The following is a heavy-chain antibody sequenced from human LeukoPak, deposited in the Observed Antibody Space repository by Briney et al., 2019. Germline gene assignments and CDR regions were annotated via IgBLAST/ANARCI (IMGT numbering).Heavy chain of an antibody. V-gene: IGHV4-31*03. D-gene: IGHD3-10*01. CDR2: IYYSGST. J-gene: IGHJ6*02. Sequence: SETLSLTCTVSGGSISSGGYYWSWIRQHPGKGLEWIGYIYYSGSTYYNPSLKSRVTMSVDTSKNQFSLKLSSVTAADTAVYYCARTLWFGEGYYYYGMDVWGQGTTVTVSS. CDR1: GGSISSGGYY. CDR3: ARTLWFGEGYYYYGMDV.